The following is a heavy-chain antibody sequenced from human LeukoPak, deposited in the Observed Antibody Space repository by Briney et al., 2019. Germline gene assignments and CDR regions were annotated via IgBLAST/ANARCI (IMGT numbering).Heavy chain of an antibody. Sequence: GGSLRLSCAGSGFTFSTYWMHWGRQAPGGGVGGVSGINTDGSTTNYADSVKGRFTISRDNAKNTVYLQMSSLRAEDTAVYYCAKESGYDVDLEYWGQGALVTVSS. CDR1: GFTFSTYW. CDR3: AKESGYDVDLEY. CDR2: INTDGSTT. J-gene: IGHJ4*02. V-gene: IGHV3-74*01. D-gene: IGHD5-12*01.